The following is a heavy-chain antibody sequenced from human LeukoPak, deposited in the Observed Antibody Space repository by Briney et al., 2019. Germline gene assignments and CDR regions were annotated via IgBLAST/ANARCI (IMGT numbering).Heavy chain of an antibody. CDR1: GGSFNNYA. J-gene: IGHJ5*02. V-gene: IGHV1-69*13. D-gene: IGHD2-2*01. Sequence: AASVKVSCKASGGSFNNYAISWVRQAPGQGLEWMGRIIPIFGIANSAQKFQGRVTITADESTSTAYMELSSLRSEDTAVYYCARDLGYCSSTSCYSFDPWGQGTLVTVSS. CDR3: ARDLGYCSSTSCYSFDP. CDR2: IIPIFGIA.